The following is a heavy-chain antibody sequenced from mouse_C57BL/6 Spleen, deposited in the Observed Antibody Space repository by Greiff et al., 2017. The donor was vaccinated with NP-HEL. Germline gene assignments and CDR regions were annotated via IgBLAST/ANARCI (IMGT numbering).Heavy chain of an antibody. Sequence: EVQLVESGGGLVKPGGSLKLSCAASGFTFSSYAMSWVRQTPEKRLEWVATISDGGSYTYYPDNVKGRFTISRDNAKNNLYLQMSHLKSEDTAMYYCARDPTVVATGSYWYFDVWGTGTTVTVSS. J-gene: IGHJ1*03. V-gene: IGHV5-4*01. D-gene: IGHD1-1*01. CDR1: GFTFSSYA. CDR2: ISDGGSYT. CDR3: ARDPTVVATGSYWYFDV.